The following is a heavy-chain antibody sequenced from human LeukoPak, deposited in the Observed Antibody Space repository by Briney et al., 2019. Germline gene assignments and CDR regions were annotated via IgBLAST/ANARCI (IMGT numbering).Heavy chain of an antibody. Sequence: GGSLRLSCAASGFTFSSYSMNWVRQAPGKGLEWVSSISSSSSYIYYGDSVKGRFTISRDNAKDSLYLQMNSLRAEDTAVYYCARDNTVTTRYYYYGMDVWGQGTTVTVSS. CDR3: ARDNTVTTRYYYYGMDV. CDR1: GFTFSSYS. D-gene: IGHD4-17*01. V-gene: IGHV3-21*01. J-gene: IGHJ6*02. CDR2: ISSSSSYI.